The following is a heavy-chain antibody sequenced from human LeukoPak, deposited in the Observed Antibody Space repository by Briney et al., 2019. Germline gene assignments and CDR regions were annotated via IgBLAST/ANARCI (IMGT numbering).Heavy chain of an antibody. V-gene: IGHV1-18*01. CDR2: ISGYNGNT. CDR1: GYTFTSYG. D-gene: IGHD3-10*01. J-gene: IGHJ4*02. Sequence: ASAKVSCKASGYTFTSYGITWVRQAPGQGLEWMGWISGYNGNTNYAQKFQGRVTMTTDTSTSTVYMELRSLRSDDTAVYYCARDDNYGSGQPDDWGQGTLVTVSS. CDR3: ARDDNYGSGQPDD.